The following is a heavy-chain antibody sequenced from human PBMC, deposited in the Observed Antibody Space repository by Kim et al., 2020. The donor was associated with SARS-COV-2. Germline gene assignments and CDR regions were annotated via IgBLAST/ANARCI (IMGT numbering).Heavy chain of an antibody. V-gene: IGHV1-46*01. CDR2: INPSGVST. J-gene: IGHJ4*02. CDR1: GYTFTSYY. Sequence: ASVKVSCKASGYTFTSYYMHWVRQAPGQGLEWMGIINPSGVSTSYAQKFQGRVTMTRDTSTSTVYMELSSLRSEGTAVYYCARGPTTPRQVLRYFDWLSYYFDYWGQGTLVTVSS. D-gene: IGHD3-9*01. CDR3: ARGPTTPRQVLRYFDWLSYYFDY.